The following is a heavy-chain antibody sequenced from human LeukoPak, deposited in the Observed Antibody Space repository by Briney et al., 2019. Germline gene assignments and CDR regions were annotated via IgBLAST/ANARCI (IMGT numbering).Heavy chain of an antibody. Sequence: TGGFLRLSCAASGFTFSSYSMNWVRQAPGKGLEWVSSISSSSSYIYYADSVKGRFTISRDNAKNSLYLQMNSLRAEDTAVYYCARGVDTFGWFDPWGQGTLVTVSS. J-gene: IGHJ5*02. CDR3: ARGVDTFGWFDP. V-gene: IGHV3-21*01. D-gene: IGHD5-18*01. CDR2: ISSSSSYI. CDR1: GFTFSSYS.